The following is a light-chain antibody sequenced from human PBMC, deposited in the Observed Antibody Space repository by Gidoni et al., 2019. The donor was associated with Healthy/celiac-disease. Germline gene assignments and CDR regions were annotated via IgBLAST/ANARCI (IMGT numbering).Light chain of an antibody. J-gene: IGKJ4*01. Sequence: DIQLTQSPSFLSASVGDRVTITCRASQGISSYLAWYQQKPGKAPKLLIYAASTLQSGVPSRFSGSGSCTEFTLTISSLQPEDFATYYCQQLNSYPPDFGGXTKVEIK. CDR2: AAS. V-gene: IGKV1-9*01. CDR1: QGISSY. CDR3: QQLNSYPPD.